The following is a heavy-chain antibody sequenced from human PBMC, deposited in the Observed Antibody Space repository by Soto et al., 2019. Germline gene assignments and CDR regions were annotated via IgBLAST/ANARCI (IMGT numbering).Heavy chain of an antibody. CDR2: LSCCGGSA. J-gene: IGHJ4*02. CDR3: AKADGQQWLIPHLDN. CDR1: GFNFKKFA. V-gene: IGHV3-23*01. Sequence: GGSLRLSCVASGFNFKKFAMAWVRQAAGEGLEWVSGLSCCGGSASYADSVKGRFSIAGDDSKNTVSLQLNSLRVEDTAQYYCAKADGQQWLIPHLDNWGQGTLVTVSS. D-gene: IGHD6-19*01.